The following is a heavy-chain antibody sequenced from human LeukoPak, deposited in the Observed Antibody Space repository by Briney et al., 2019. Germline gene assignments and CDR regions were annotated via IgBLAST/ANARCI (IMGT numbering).Heavy chain of an antibody. CDR1: GFTFSSYW. J-gene: IGHJ4*02. V-gene: IGHV3-7*01. D-gene: IGHD2-15*01. CDR2: IKQDGSEK. Sequence: GGSLRLSCAASGFTFSSYWMSWVRQAPGKGLESVANIKQDGSEKYYVDSVKGRFTISRDNAKNSLYLQMNSLRAEDTAVYYCSRAPKYCSGGSCSLNRFDYWGQGTLVTVSS. CDR3: SRAPKYCSGGSCSLNRFDY.